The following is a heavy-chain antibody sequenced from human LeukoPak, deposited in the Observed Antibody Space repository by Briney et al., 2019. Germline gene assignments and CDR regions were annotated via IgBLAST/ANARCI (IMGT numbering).Heavy chain of an antibody. D-gene: IGHD2-2*01. Sequence: GASVKVSCKASGYTFTSYGISWVRQAPGQGLEWMGWISAYNGNTNYAQKLQGRVTMTTDTSTSTAYMELRSLRSDDTAVYYCARDPRYCSSTSCYAFFYYYYGMDVWGQGTTITVSS. V-gene: IGHV1-18*01. CDR3: ARDPRYCSSTSCYAFFYYYYGMDV. CDR1: GYTFTSYG. J-gene: IGHJ6*02. CDR2: ISAYNGNT.